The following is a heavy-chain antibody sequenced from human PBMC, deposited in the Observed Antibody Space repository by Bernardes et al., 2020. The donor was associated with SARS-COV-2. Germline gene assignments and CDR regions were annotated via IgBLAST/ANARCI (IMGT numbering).Heavy chain of an antibody. D-gene: IGHD3-3*01. Sequence: GESLKISCKGSGYSFTSYWISWVRQMPGKGLEWMGRIDPSDSYTNYSPSFQGHVTISADKSISTAYLQWSSLKASDTAMYYCARHEWIFGAASYFDYWGQGTLVTVSS. CDR1: GYSFTSYW. CDR2: IDPSDSYT. V-gene: IGHV5-10-1*01. CDR3: ARHEWIFGAASYFDY. J-gene: IGHJ4*02.